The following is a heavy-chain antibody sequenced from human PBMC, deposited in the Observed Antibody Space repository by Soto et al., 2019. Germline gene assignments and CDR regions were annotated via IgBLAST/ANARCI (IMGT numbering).Heavy chain of an antibody. CDR3: ARTLWFGELAPSGFDP. D-gene: IGHD3-10*01. CDR2: IYYSGST. Sequence: SETLSLTCTVSGGSISSGDYYWSWIRQPPGKGLEWIGYIYYSGSTYYNPSLKSRVTISVDTSKNQFSLKLSSVTAADTAVYYCARTLWFGELAPSGFDPWGQGTLVTVSS. CDR1: GGSISSGDYY. J-gene: IGHJ5*02. V-gene: IGHV4-30-4*01.